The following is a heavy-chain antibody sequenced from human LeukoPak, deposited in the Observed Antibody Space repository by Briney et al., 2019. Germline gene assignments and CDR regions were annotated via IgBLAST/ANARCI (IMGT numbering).Heavy chain of an antibody. CDR2: MFYSGST. CDR3: ARGRYGDYPPFDY. Sequence: PSETLSLTCAVSGGSISSNNWWSWVRQPPGKGLEWIGYMFYSGSTNYNPSLKSRVTISVDTSKNQISLKLSSVTAADTAVYYCARGRYGDYPPFDYWGQGTLVTVSS. D-gene: IGHD4-17*01. V-gene: IGHV4-4*02. CDR1: GGSISSNNW. J-gene: IGHJ4*02.